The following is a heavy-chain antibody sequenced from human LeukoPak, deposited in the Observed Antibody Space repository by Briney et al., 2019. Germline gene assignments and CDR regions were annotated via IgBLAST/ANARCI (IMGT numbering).Heavy chain of an antibody. J-gene: IGHJ6*03. CDR1: GGSFSGYY. CDR2: INHSGST. Sequence: SETLSLTCAVYGGSFSGYYWSWIRQPPGKGLEWIGEINHSGSTNYNPSLKSRVTISVDTSKNQFFPKLSSVTAADTAVYYCARGGSSYRYYYYYMDVWGKGTTVTVSS. CDR3: ARGGSSYRYYYYYMDV. V-gene: IGHV4-34*01. D-gene: IGHD3-16*02.